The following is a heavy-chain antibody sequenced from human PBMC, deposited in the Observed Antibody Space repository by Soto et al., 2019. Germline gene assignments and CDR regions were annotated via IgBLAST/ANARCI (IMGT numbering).Heavy chain of an antibody. CDR1: GGSYSGYY. Sequence: SDTLSLTCAVYGGSYSGYYWSGIRQPPGKGLEWIGEINHSGSTNYNPSLKSRVTISVDTSKNQFSLKLSSVTAADTGVYYCAGGIVATTRYGMDVWGQGTTVTVSS. V-gene: IGHV4-34*01. D-gene: IGHD5-12*01. CDR3: AGGIVATTRYGMDV. J-gene: IGHJ6*02. CDR2: INHSGST.